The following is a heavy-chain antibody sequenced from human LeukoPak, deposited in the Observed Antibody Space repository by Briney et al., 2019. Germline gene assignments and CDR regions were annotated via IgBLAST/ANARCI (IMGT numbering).Heavy chain of an antibody. J-gene: IGHJ4*02. CDR1: GGSISNYY. CDR3: ARGAMATTPFFDY. Sequence: SETLSLTCPVSGGSISNYYYWTWIRQPAGKRLEWIGFVYYSGTTNFNPSLKSRVTMSLDTSRNQFSLKLTSLTAADTAVYYCARGAMATTPFFDYWGQGTLVTVSS. D-gene: IGHD5-24*01. CDR2: VYYSGTT. V-gene: IGHV4-59*13.